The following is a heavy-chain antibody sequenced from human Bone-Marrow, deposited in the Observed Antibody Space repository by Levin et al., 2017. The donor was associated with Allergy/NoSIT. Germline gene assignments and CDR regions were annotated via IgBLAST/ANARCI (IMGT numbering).Heavy chain of an antibody. D-gene: IGHD3-10*02. CDR1: GFSLTSTGVC. Sequence: SCPTLVKPTQTLTLTCTFSGFSLTSTGVCVSWIRQPPGKALEWLALIDWDEDKYYSTSLRSRLTISKDPSKDQVVLRMTNMDPVDTATYFCARICAGEPRSIYYDHWGQGMLVTVSS. CDR2: IDWDEDK. V-gene: IGHV2-70*13. J-gene: IGHJ4*02. CDR3: ARICAGEPRSIYYDH.